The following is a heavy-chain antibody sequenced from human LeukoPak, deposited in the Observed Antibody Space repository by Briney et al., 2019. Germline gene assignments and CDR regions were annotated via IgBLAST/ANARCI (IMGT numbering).Heavy chain of an antibody. CDR3: ARGPTDRKLNDF. CDR1: GFTFSDHY. J-gene: IGHJ4*02. V-gene: IGHV3-69-1*01. CDR2: ISSSSTYI. Sequence: GGSLRLSCAVSGFTFSDHYMTWVRQAPGKGLEWVSSISSSSTYIFYADSVKGRFTISRDDAQNSLYLQMNSLRPEDTAVYYCARGPTDRKLNDFWGQGTLVTVSS.